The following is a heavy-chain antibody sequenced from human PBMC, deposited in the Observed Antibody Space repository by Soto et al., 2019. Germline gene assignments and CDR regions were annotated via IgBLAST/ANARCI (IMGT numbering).Heavy chain of an antibody. CDR2: IYYSGST. CDR1: GGSISSSSYY. J-gene: IGHJ5*02. D-gene: IGHD3-9*01. Sequence: PSETLSLTCTVSGGSISSSSYYWGWIRQPPGKGLEWIGSIYYSGSTYYNPSLKIRVTISVDTSKNQFSLKLSSVTAADTAVYYCARRTRAYYDILTGYYTRVGRFDPWGQGTLVTVSS. V-gene: IGHV4-39*01. CDR3: ARRTRAYYDILTGYYTRVGRFDP.